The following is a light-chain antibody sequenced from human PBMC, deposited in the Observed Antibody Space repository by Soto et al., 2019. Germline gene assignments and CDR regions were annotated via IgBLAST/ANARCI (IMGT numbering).Light chain of an antibody. CDR2: KAS. Sequence: DIQMTQSPSTLSASVGDRVTITCRASQSINNWLVWYQQKPGIAPKLLMYKASNLESGVRSRFIGSGSGTEFALTISSLQPDDFATYYCQQYNSYPWTFRQGTKVDIK. J-gene: IGKJ1*01. CDR1: QSINNW. CDR3: QQYNSYPWT. V-gene: IGKV1-5*03.